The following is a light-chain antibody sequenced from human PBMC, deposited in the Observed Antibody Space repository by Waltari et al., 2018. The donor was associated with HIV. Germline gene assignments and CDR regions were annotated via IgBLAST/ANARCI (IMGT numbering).Light chain of an antibody. Sequence: EIVLTQSPGTLSLSPGERATLSCRASQSVNLNHLAWYQQKPGQAPRLLIYGASSRATGIPDRFSGSASGTDLTLTISRLEPEDFAVYYCQHYSSSPPGFSFGQGTKLEIK. CDR2: GAS. CDR1: QSVNLNH. J-gene: IGKJ2*03. CDR3: QHYSSSPPGFS. V-gene: IGKV3-20*01.